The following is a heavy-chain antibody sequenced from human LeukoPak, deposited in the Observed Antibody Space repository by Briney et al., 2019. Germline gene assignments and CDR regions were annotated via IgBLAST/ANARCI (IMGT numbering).Heavy chain of an antibody. J-gene: IGHJ5*02. Sequence: GESLKIPCKGSGYSFTSYWIGWVRQMPGKGLEWMGIIYPGDSDTRYSPSFQGQVTISADKSISTAYLQWSSLKASDTAMYYCASSSSGSYEWIWFDPWGQGTLVTVSS. V-gene: IGHV5-51*01. CDR1: GYSFTSYW. D-gene: IGHD1-26*01. CDR3: ASSSSGSYEWIWFDP. CDR2: IYPGDSDT.